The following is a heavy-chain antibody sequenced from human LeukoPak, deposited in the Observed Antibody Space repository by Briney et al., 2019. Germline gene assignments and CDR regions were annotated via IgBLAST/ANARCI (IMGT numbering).Heavy chain of an antibody. Sequence: PGGSLRLSCAASGFTFSSYGMHWVRQAPGKGREWVAVIWYDGSNKYYADSVKGRFTISRDNSKNTLYLQMNSLRAEDTAVYYCARDREYSSSCFDYWGQGTLVTVSS. CDR2: IWYDGSNK. D-gene: IGHD6-6*01. J-gene: IGHJ4*02. CDR3: ARDREYSSSCFDY. V-gene: IGHV3-33*01. CDR1: GFTFSSYG.